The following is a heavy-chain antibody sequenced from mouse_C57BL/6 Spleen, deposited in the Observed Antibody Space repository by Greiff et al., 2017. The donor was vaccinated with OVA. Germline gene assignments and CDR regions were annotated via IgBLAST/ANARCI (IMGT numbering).Heavy chain of an antibody. V-gene: IGHV1-52*01. Sequence: QVQLQQPGAELVRPGSSVKLSCKASGYTFTSYWMHWVKQRPIQGLEWIGNIDPSDSETHYNQKFKDKATLTVDKSSSTAYMQLSSLTSEDSAVYYCARPHYYGSSLDYWGQGTTLTVSS. CDR2: IDPSDSET. D-gene: IGHD1-1*01. CDR3: ARPHYYGSSLDY. J-gene: IGHJ2*01. CDR1: GYTFTSYW.